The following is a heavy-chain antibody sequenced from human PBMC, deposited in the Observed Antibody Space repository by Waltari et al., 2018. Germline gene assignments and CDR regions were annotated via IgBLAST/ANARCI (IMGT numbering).Heavy chain of an antibody. CDR2: IIPILGIA. Sequence: QVQLVQSGAEVKKPGSSVKVSCKASGGTFSSYAISWVRQAPGQGLEWMGGIIPILGIANYAQKFQGRVTITADKSTSTAYMELSSLRSEDTAVYYCARWGGKLGRYYYYYMDVWGKGTTVTVSS. CDR1: GGTFSSYA. J-gene: IGHJ6*03. D-gene: IGHD3-16*01. V-gene: IGHV1-69*10. CDR3: ARWGGKLGRYYYYYMDV.